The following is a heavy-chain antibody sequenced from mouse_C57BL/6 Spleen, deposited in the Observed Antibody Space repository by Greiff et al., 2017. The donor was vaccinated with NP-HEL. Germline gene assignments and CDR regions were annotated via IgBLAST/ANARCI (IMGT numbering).Heavy chain of an antibody. Sequence: EVMLVESGGGLVKPGGSLKLSCAASGFTFSDYGMPWVRQAPEKGLEWVAYISSGSSTIYYADTVKGRFTISRDNATNTLFLQMTSLRSEDTAMYYCARPDWVWYFDVWGTGTTVTVSS. V-gene: IGHV5-17*01. J-gene: IGHJ1*03. CDR2: ISSGSSTI. CDR1: GFTFSDYG. CDR3: ARPDWVWYFDV. D-gene: IGHD4-1*01.